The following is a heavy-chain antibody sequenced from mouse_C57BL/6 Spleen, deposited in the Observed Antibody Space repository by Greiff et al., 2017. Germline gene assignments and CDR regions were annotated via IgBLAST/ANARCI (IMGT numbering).Heavy chain of an antibody. CDR3: ARGSYGSSSSYAMDY. J-gene: IGHJ4*01. D-gene: IGHD1-1*01. CDR2: IDPSDSYT. CDR1: GYTFTSYW. V-gene: IGHV1-50*01. Sequence: QVQLQQPGAELVKPGASVKLSCKASGYTFTSYWMQWVKQRPGQGLEWIGEIDPSDSYTNYNQKFKGKATLTVDTSSSTAYMQLISLTSEDSAVYYCARGSYGSSSSYAMDYWGQGTSVTVSS.